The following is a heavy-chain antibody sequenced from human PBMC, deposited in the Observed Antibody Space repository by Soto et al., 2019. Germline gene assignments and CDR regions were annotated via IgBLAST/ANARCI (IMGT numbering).Heavy chain of an antibody. D-gene: IGHD6-6*01. CDR3: GKDMLRAARRLNAFDI. Sequence: EVQLLESGGGLVQPEGSLRLSCAASGFTFSSYAMSWVRQAPGKGLEWVSAISGSGGSTYYADSVKGRFTISRDNSKNTLYLQMNSLRAEDTAVYYCGKDMLRAARRLNAFDIWGQGTMVTVSS. CDR1: GFTFSSYA. CDR2: ISGSGGST. J-gene: IGHJ3*02. V-gene: IGHV3-23*01.